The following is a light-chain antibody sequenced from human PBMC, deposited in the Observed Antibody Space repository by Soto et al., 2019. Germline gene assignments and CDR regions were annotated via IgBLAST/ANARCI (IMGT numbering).Light chain of an antibody. V-gene: IGKV1-8*01. Sequence: AIRMTQSPSSLSASTGDRVTITCRASQGISSYLAWYQQKPGKAPKLLIYAAFTLQSGVPSRFSGSGSGTDFTLTISCLQSEDFAPYYCQQYYSYSLTFGQGTKVEIK. CDR3: QQYYSYSLT. J-gene: IGKJ1*01. CDR1: QGISSY. CDR2: AAF.